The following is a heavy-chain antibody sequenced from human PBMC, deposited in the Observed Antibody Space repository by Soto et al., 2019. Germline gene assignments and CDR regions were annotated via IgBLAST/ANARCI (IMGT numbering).Heavy chain of an antibody. CDR3: ARAIGRYYGSGSPTTPPRFDY. V-gene: IGHV4-34*01. CDR2: INHSGST. Sequence: SETLSLTCAVYGGSFSGYYRSWIRQPPGKGLEWIGEINHSGSTNYNPSLKSRVTISVDTSKNQFSLKLSSVTAADTAVYYCARAIGRYYGSGSPTTPPRFDYWGHGTLVTVSS. J-gene: IGHJ4*01. D-gene: IGHD3-10*01. CDR1: GGSFSGYY.